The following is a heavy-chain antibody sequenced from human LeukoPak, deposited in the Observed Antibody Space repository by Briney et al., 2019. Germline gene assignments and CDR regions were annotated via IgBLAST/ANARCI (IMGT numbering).Heavy chain of an antibody. J-gene: IGHJ5*02. V-gene: IGHV1-2*02. CDR3: ARDPGGWFDP. D-gene: IGHD2-8*02. Sequence: ASVKVSCKASGYTFTGYYMHWVRQAPGQGLEWMGWINPNSGGTNYAQKFQGRVTMTRDASISTVYMELSSLRSEDTAVYYCARDPGGWFDPWGQGTLVTVSS. CDR1: GYTFTGYY. CDR2: INPNSGGT.